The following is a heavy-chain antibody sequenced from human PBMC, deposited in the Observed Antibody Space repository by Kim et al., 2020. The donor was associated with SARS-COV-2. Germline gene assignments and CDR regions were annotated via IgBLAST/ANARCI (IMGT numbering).Heavy chain of an antibody. J-gene: IGHJ6*02. V-gene: IGHV3-21*01. Sequence: GGSLRLSCAASGFTFSSYSMNWVRQAPGKGLEWVSSISSSSSYIYYADSVKGRFTISRDNAKNSLYLQMNSLRAEDTAVYYCARDPRRCTNGVCYPSSVYYYRMDVWGQGTTVTVSS. D-gene: IGHD2-8*01. CDR1: GFTFSSYS. CDR2: ISSSSSYI. CDR3: ARDPRRCTNGVCYPSSVYYYRMDV.